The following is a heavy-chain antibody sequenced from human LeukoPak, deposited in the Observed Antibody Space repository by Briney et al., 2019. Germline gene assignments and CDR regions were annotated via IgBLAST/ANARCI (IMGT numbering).Heavy chain of an antibody. J-gene: IGHJ4*02. V-gene: IGHV4-59*01. D-gene: IGHD6-19*01. CDR2: IYYSGST. CDR3: ARVSKYSSGWYGPTYYFDY. Sequence: SETLSLTCTVSGGSISSYYWSWIRQPPGKGLEWIGYIYYSGSTNYNPSLKSRVTISVDTSKNQFSLKLSSVTAADTAVYYCARVSKYSSGWYGPTYYFDYWGQGTLVTVSS. CDR1: GGSISSYY.